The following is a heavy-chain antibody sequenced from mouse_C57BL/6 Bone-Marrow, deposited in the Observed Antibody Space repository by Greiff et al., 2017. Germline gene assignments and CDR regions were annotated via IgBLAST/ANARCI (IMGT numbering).Heavy chain of an antibody. J-gene: IGHJ2*01. D-gene: IGHD1-1*01. CDR2: IHPNSGST. Sequence: QVQLQQPGAELVKPGASVKLSCKASGYTFTSYWMHWVKQRPGQGLEWIGMIHPNSGSTNYNEKFKSKATLTVDKSSSTAYMQLSSLTSEDSAVYYCARERATVVATYFDYCGQGTTLTVSS. V-gene: IGHV1-64*01. CDR1: GYTFTSYW. CDR3: ARERATVVATYFDY.